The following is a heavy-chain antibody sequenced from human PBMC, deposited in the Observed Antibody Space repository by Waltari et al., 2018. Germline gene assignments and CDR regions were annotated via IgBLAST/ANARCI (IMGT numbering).Heavy chain of an antibody. CDR3: ARDYCDRTNCHGMDV. J-gene: IGHJ6*02. Sequence: QVQLVESGGGVVQPGRSLRLYCAASALPFRSHVMPWVRQAPGKGLEWVAVISYNEMNIYYVDSVKGRFIISRDNSRKMLYLQMNSLRTEDTAVYYCARDYCDRTNCHGMDVWGQGTTVTVSS. CDR2: ISYNEMNI. CDR1: ALPFRSHV. D-gene: IGHD3-22*01. V-gene: IGHV3-30*04.